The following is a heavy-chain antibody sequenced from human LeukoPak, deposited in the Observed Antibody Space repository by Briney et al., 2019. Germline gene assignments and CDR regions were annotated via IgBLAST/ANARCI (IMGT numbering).Heavy chain of an antibody. D-gene: IGHD4-17*01. CDR3: AKASGYGDSRTSLFDY. CDR1: GFTFSSYG. CDR2: ISYDGSNK. Sequence: PGGSLRLSCAASGFTFSSYGMQWVRQAPGKGLEWVAVISYDGSNKYYADSVKGRFTISRDNYKNTLYLQMNSLRAEDTAVYYCAKASGYGDSRTSLFDYWGQGTLVTVSS. V-gene: IGHV3-30*18. J-gene: IGHJ4*02.